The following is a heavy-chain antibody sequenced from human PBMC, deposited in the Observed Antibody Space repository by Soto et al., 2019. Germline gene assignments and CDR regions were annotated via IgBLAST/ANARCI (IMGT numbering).Heavy chain of an antibody. CDR1: GFTFTSYI. J-gene: IGHJ5*02. CDR2: ISSTSATI. CDR3: ARAKSLEYNWFDT. Sequence: EVQLMESGGGLVQPRGSLRLSCTASGFTFTSYIINWVRQAPGQGLEWISYISSTSATIYYAESVRGRFTVSRDNAKNSVYLQMNSLRAEDTAVYFCARAKSLEYNWFDTWGQGTPVTVSS. V-gene: IGHV3-48*01.